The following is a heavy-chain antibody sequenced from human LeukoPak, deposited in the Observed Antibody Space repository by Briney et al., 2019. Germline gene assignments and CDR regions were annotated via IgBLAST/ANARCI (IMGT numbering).Heavy chain of an antibody. CDR1: GGSISSVSYY. D-gene: IGHD3-22*01. V-gene: IGHV4-39*01. J-gene: IGHJ3*02. CDR2: SCYSGST. CDR3: ARSRPYYYDSSGYDAFDI. Sequence: SETLSLTCTVSGGSISSVSYYWSWIRQPAGKGLEWIGSSCYSGSTYYNPSLESRVTISVDTSKNQFSLKLSSVTAADTGVYYCARSRPYYYDSSGYDAFDIWGQGTMVTVSS.